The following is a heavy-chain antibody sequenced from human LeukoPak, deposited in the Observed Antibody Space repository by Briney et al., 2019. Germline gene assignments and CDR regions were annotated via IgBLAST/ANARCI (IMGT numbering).Heavy chain of an antibody. D-gene: IGHD6-13*01. CDR2: ISSSSSYT. CDR3: ASAAAGKDY. V-gene: IGHV3-11*06. Sequence: SGGSLRPSCAASGFTFSDYYMSWIRQAPGKGLEWVSYISSSSSYTNYADSVKGRFTISRDNAKNSLYLQMNSLRAEDTAVYYCASAAAGKDYWGQGTLVTVSS. J-gene: IGHJ4*02. CDR1: GFTFSDYY.